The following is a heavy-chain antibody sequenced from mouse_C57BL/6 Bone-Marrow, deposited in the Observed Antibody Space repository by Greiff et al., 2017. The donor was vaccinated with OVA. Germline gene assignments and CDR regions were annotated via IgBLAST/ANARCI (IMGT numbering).Heavy chain of an antibody. J-gene: IGHJ2*01. CDR2: IYPGSGST. CDR3: ARDALTVVANFDY. D-gene: IGHD1-1*01. V-gene: IGHV1-55*01. CDR1: GYTFTSYW. Sequence: QVQLQQSGAELVKPGASVKMSCKASGYTFTSYWITWVKQRPGQGLEWCGDIYPGSGSTNYNEKFKSKATLTVDTSSSTAYIQLCSLTSEVSAVYYCARDALTVVANFDYWGQGTTLTVSS.